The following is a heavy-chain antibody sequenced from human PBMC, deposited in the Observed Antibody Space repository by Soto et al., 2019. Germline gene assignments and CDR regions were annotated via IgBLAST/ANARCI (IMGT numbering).Heavy chain of an antibody. D-gene: IGHD3-16*02. CDR1: GGSINTYY. Sequence: QVQLQESGPGLVKPSETLSLTCTVSGGSINTYYWSWIRQPPGKGLEWLGYIYYSGNTNYNPSLKSRVTISVDTSKNQFSLKLSSVTAADTAVYYCARNRGGVIVSNYWYFDLWGRGTLVTVSS. V-gene: IGHV4-59*08. J-gene: IGHJ2*01. CDR2: IYYSGNT. CDR3: ARNRGGVIVSNYWYFDL.